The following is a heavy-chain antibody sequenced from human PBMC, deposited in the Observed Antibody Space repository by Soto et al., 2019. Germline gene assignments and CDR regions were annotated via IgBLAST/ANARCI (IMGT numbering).Heavy chain of an antibody. D-gene: IGHD4-17*01. Sequence: PSETLSLTCTVSGGSVSSGDYYWSWIRQPPGKGLEWIGYISDSGSTYYNPSLKSRVTISVDTSKNQFSLKLSSVTAADTAVYYCARDNTVTRRYYYYGMDVWGQGTTVTV. CDR1: GGSVSSGDYY. CDR3: ARDNTVTRRYYYYGMDV. J-gene: IGHJ6*02. CDR2: ISDSGST. V-gene: IGHV4-30-4*01.